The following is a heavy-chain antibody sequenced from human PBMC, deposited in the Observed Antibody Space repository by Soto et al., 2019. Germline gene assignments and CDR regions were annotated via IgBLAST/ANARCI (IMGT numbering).Heavy chain of an antibody. CDR3: ARDRGCSSTSCYRRSGWFDP. J-gene: IGHJ5*02. Sequence: QVQLVQSGAEVKKPGSSVKVSCKASGGTFSSYAISWVRQAPGQGLEWMGGIIPIFGTANYAQKFQGRVTITADESTSTAYMELSSLRSEDTAVYYCARDRGCSSTSCYRRSGWFDPWGQGTLVTVSS. D-gene: IGHD2-2*01. CDR2: IIPIFGTA. V-gene: IGHV1-69*01. CDR1: GGTFSSYA.